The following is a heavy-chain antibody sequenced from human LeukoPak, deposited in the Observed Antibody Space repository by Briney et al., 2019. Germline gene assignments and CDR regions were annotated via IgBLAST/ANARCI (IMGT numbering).Heavy chain of an antibody. CDR3: TTGYGHSDFDY. CDR1: GFSFTDAR. D-gene: IGHD3-3*02. Sequence: PGGSLRLSCAAPGFSFTDARLGWVCQAPGKGLELVCLIKSRIAGGTTDYAAPVKGRFTISRDDSKHTLYLQMNSLKSEDTAVYYCTTGYGHSDFDYWGQGTLVTVSS. CDR2: IKSRIAGGTT. J-gene: IGHJ4*02. V-gene: IGHV3-15*01.